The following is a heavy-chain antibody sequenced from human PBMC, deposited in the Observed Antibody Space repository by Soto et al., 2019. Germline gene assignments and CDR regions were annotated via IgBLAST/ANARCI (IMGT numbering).Heavy chain of an antibody. Sequence: ASVKVSCKASGYTFSGFYMHWVRQAPGQGLEWMGGINPNSGGTKSAEKFQGRVTMTRDTSISTAYMELSRLTSDDTAVYYCASAAVTGTAGLDFWGQGTQVTVSS. J-gene: IGHJ4*02. CDR2: INPNSGGT. CDR3: ASAAVTGTAGLDF. D-gene: IGHD6-19*01. CDR1: GYTFSGFY. V-gene: IGHV1-2*02.